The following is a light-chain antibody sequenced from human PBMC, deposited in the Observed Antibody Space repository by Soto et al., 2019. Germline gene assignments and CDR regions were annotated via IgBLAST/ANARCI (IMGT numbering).Light chain of an antibody. CDR3: AAWDDSLSGYV. V-gene: IGLV1-47*01. CDR2: RNN. J-gene: IGLJ1*01. CDR1: SSNIGSNY. Sequence: SVLPKPPSASGTPGQRVTISCSGSSSNIGSNYVYWYQQLPGTAPKLLIYRNNQRPSGVPDRFSGSKSGTSASLAISGLRSEDEADYYCAAWDDSLSGYVFGTGTKVTVL.